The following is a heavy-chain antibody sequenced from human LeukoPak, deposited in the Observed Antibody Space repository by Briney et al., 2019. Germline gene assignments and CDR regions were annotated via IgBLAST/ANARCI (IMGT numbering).Heavy chain of an antibody. Sequence: PGGSLRLSCAACRFTFSDYYVRWIRQARGEGREGVSCISSSGSTIYHEDSVNGRYTNSRDNAKNSMYLQMNRLKAEDTAVYYCASGSWWGELLYYGGQGTLVSVSS. CDR3: ASGSWWGELLYY. D-gene: IGHD3-10*01. J-gene: IGHJ4*02. CDR1: RFTFSDYY. V-gene: IGHV3-11*01. CDR2: ISSSGSTI.